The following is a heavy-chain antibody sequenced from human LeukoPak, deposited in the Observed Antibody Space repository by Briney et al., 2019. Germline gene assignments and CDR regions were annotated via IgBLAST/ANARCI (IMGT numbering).Heavy chain of an antibody. D-gene: IGHD5-18*01. J-gene: IGHJ4*02. CDR3: ARDSNGYIDY. CDR2: IYYSGST. CDR1: GGSMSPCH. V-gene: IGHV4-59*01. Sequence: SETLCLTCTVSGGSMSPCHWGWIRQPPGKGLEWTGYIYYSGSTNYNPSLKSRVTISVDTSKNQFSLKLSSVTAADTAVYYCARDSNGYIDYWGQGTLVTVSS.